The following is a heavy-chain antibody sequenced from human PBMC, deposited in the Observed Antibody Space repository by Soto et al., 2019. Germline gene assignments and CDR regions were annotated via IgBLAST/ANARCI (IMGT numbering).Heavy chain of an antibody. CDR2: TYFRSKWYN. V-gene: IGHV6-1*01. CDR3: AKGDNLGPKTGYAFGP. J-gene: IGHJ5*02. Sequence: PSQTLSLTCAISGYSVSSNTASWNWIRQSPSRGLEWLGRTYFRSKWYNDYAVSVKSRIIINPDTSNNQFSLQLNSVTPEDTAVYFCAKGDNLGPKTGYAFGPWGQGIMVTVSS. D-gene: IGHD5-12*01. CDR1: GYSVSSNTAS.